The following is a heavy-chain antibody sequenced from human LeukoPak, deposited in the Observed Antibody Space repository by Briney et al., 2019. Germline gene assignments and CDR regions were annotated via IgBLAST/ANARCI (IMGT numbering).Heavy chain of an antibody. CDR2: IDAGNGNT. V-gene: IGHV1-3*01. Sequence: GASVKVSCKASGYTFTSYTMHWVRQAPGQRLEWMGWIDAGNGNTKYSQKFQGRVTITRDKSARIVFMELSSLRSEDTAEYYCARETAFWSGYYTNWFDPWGQGTLVIVSS. CDR3: ARETAFWSGYYTNWFDP. D-gene: IGHD3-3*01. CDR1: GYTFTSYT. J-gene: IGHJ5*02.